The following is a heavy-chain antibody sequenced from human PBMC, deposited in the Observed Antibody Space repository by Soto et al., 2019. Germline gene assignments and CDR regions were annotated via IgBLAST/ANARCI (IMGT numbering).Heavy chain of an antibody. V-gene: IGHV4-59*01. J-gene: IGHJ6*02. CDR1: GGSISTYY. CDR3: AGRVAPAATGEAYGMDV. D-gene: IGHD2-2*01. Sequence: LSRTCTVSGGSISTYYWSWIRQPPGKGLEWIGYIYYSGSTNYNPSLKSRVTISLDTSKSQFSLKLSSVTAADTAVYYCAGRVAPAATGEAYGMDVWGQGTTVTVSS. CDR2: IYYSGST.